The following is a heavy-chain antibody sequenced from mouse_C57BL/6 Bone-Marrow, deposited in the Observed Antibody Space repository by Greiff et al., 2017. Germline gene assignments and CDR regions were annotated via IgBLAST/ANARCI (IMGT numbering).Heavy chain of an antibody. CDR3: TRTLYYYFMDY. J-gene: IGHJ4*01. V-gene: IGHV1-5*01. Sequence: VQLQPSGTVLARPGASVKMSCKTSGYTFTSYCMHWVKQRPGQGLEWIGALYPGNSDTSYNQKFKGKATLTAVTSASSAYMELSSLTNEDSAVYYCTRTLYYYFMDYWGQGTSVTVSS. CDR2: LYPGNSDT. CDR1: GYTFTSYC. D-gene: IGHD2-1*01.